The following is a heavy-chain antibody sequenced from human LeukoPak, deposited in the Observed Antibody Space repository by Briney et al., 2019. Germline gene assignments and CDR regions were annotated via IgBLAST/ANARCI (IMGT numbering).Heavy chain of an antibody. V-gene: IGHV4-59*01. CDR2: IYYSGST. Sequence: SETLSLTCTVSGGSISSYYWSWIRQPPGKGLEWIGYIYYSGSTNYNPSLKSRVTISVDTSKNQFSLKLSSVTAADTAVYYCARGGEGLRHDYWGQGTLVTVSS. D-gene: IGHD3-16*01. J-gene: IGHJ4*02. CDR1: GGSISSYY. CDR3: ARGGEGLRHDY.